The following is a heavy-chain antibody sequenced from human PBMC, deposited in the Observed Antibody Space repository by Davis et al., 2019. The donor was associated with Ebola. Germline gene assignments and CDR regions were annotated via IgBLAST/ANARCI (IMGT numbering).Heavy chain of an antibody. D-gene: IGHD2-15*01. CDR3: AREGDCDDGTCSSKTNWFDS. CDR1: GGSISSSYW. Sequence: SETLSLTCAVSGGSISSSYWWSCVRQPPGKGLEWIGQISQRENTNYKPSLKSRITISLDKSKNQFSLKLSSLTAADTAVYYCAREGDCDDGTCSSKTNWFDSWGQGTLVTVSS. CDR2: ISQRENT. J-gene: IGHJ5*01. V-gene: IGHV4-4*02.